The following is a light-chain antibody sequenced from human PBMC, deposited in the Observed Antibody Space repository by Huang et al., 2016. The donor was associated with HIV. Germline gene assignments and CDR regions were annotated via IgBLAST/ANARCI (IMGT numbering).Light chain of an antibody. CDR2: DTS. J-gene: IGKJ2*01. Sequence: ELFLTQSPATLSWSPGERATPSCGASQRVGGYLAWYQQKPGQAPRLLIYDTSTRATGIPARFSGSGSETDFTLTISSLEPEDFAVYYCQQPGSFGQGTKVDIK. CDR3: QQPGS. V-gene: IGKV3-11*01. CDR1: QRVGGY.